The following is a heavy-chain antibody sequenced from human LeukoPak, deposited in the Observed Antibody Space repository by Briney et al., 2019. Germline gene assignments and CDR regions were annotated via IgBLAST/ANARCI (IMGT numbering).Heavy chain of an antibody. Sequence: GESLKVTCKGSGYSFTIYWIGWVRQMPGKGLEWMGIIYPGDSDTRNSPSFQGQGTISAHKSISTAYLQWSSPNASDTPMYYCARYGHYDFWSGYYPMDAFDIWGQGTMVTVSS. CDR3: ARYGHYDFWSGYYPMDAFDI. CDR2: IYPGDSDT. V-gene: IGHV5-51*01. CDR1: GYSFTIYW. D-gene: IGHD3-3*01. J-gene: IGHJ3*02.